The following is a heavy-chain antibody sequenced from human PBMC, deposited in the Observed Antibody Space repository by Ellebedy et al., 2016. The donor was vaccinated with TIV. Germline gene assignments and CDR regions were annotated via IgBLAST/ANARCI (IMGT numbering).Heavy chain of an antibody. CDR3: AREAAGGDGNCYWCGRFAP. Sequence: AASVKVSCKASGYTFTGYYMHWVRQAPGQGLEWMGWINPNSGCTDYAQRFQGRVTMTRETSTSTAYMELSNLRSDDTAVYYCAREAAGGDGNCYWCGRFAPWGQGTLVTVSS. CDR1: GYTFTGYY. V-gene: IGHV1-2*02. D-gene: IGHD2-15*01. J-gene: IGHJ5*02. CDR2: INPNSGCT.